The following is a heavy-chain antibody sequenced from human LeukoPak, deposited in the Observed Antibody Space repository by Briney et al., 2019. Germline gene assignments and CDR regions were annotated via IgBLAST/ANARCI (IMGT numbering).Heavy chain of an antibody. J-gene: IGHJ4*02. CDR2: INPSGGST. Sequence: ASVKVSCKASGYTFTSYYMHWVRQAPGQGLEWMGIINPSGGSTSYAQKFQGRVTMTRDTSTSTVYMELSSLRSEDTAVYYCAAHPMVRGVLRPSFDYWGQGTLVTVSS. CDR3: AAHPMVRGVLRPSFDY. V-gene: IGHV1-46*01. CDR1: GYTFTSYY. D-gene: IGHD3-10*01.